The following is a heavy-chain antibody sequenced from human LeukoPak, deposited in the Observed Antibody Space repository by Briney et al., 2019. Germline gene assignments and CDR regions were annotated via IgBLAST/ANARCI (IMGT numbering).Heavy chain of an antibody. CDR3: ARVGGR. CDR1: GLTVSKNY. D-gene: IGHD3-10*01. CDR2: IYSGGST. V-gene: IGHV3-53*01. Sequence: GGSLRLSCAASGLTVSKNYMSWVRQAPGKGLESVSVIYSGGSTYYADSVRGRFTISRDNSKNTLYLQMNSLRVEDTAVYYCARVGGRWGQGTLVTVSS. J-gene: IGHJ4*02.